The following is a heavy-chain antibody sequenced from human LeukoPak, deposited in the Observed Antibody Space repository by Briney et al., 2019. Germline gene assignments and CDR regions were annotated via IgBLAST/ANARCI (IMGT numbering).Heavy chain of an antibody. Sequence: SETLSLTCTVSGGSISSYYWSWIRQPPGKGLEWIGYIYYSGSTNYNPSLKSRVTISVDTSKNQFSLKLSSVTAADTAVYYRARVRGRRLVVVPAAEARPYDAFDIWGQGTMVTVSS. J-gene: IGHJ3*02. CDR1: GGSISSYY. CDR2: IYYSGST. D-gene: IGHD2-2*01. V-gene: IGHV4-59*01. CDR3: ARVRGRRLVVVPAAEARPYDAFDI.